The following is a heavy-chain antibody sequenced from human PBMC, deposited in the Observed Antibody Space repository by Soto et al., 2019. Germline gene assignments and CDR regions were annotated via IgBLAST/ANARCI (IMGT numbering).Heavy chain of an antibody. CDR1: GGSFSGYY. CDR3: ARAKKGYSSSWYWFDP. V-gene: IGHV4-34*01. D-gene: IGHD6-13*01. CDR2: INHSGST. J-gene: IGHJ5*02. Sequence: SETLSLTCAVYGGSFSGYYWSWIRQPPGKGLEWIGEINHSGSTNYNPSLKSRVTISVVTSKNQFSLKLSSVTAADTAVYYCARAKKGYSSSWYWFDPWGQGTLVTVSS.